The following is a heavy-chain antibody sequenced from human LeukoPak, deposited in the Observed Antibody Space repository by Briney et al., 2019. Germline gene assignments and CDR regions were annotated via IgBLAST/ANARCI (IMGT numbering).Heavy chain of an antibody. D-gene: IGHD3-22*01. CDR2: ISGSGGST. J-gene: IGHJ1*01. CDR3: AKDLSYYDSSGYSVEYFQH. Sequence: GGSLRLSCAASGFTLSSYAMSWVRQAPGKGLEWVSAISGSGGSTYYADSVKGRFTISRDNSKNTLYLQMNSLRAEDTAVYYCAKDLSYYDSSGYSVEYFQHWGQGTLVTVSS. CDR1: GFTLSSYA. V-gene: IGHV3-23*01.